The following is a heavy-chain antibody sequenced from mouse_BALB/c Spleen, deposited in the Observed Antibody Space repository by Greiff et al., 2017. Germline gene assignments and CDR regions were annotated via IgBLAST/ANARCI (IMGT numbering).Heavy chain of an antibody. CDR3: ASYDYDYAMDY. CDR1: GFAFSSYD. D-gene: IGHD2-4*01. V-gene: IGHV5-12-1*01. J-gene: IGHJ4*01. CDR2: ISSGGGST. Sequence: DVKLVESGGGLVKPGGSLKLSCAASGFAFSSYDMSWVRQTPEKRLEWVAYISSGGGSTYYPDTVKGRFTISRDNARNILYLQMSSLRSEDTAMYYCASYDYDYAMDYWGQGTSVTVSS.